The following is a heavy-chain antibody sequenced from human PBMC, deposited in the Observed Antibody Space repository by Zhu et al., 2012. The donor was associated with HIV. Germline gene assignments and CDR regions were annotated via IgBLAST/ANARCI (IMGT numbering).Heavy chain of an antibody. J-gene: IGHJ3*02. Sequence: QVQLEQWGAGLLKPSETLSLTCAVYGGSFTSNYWSWIRQPPGKGLEWIGEIYHSGGTIYNPSLKSRVTISIDTYKNQFSLKLSSVTAADTAVYYCARPSYNSPGXGAFDILGPRDSDHRLF. CDR1: GGSFTSNY. CDR3: ARPSYNSPGXGAFDI. D-gene: IGHD1-1*01. CDR2: IYHSGGT. V-gene: IGHV4-34*01.